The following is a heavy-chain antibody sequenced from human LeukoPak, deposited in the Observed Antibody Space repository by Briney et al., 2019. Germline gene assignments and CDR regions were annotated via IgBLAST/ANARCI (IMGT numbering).Heavy chain of an antibody. D-gene: IGHD6-19*01. CDR3: AKVGSGWYYFDY. V-gene: IGHV3-23*01. CDR1: GFTFSSYA. CDR2: ISGSGGCT. Sequence: PGGSLRLSCAASGFTFSSYAMSWVRQAPGKGLEWVSGISGSGGCTYYADSVKGRFTISRDNSKNTLYLQMNSLRAEDTAVYYCAKVGSGWYYFDYWGQGTLVTVSS. J-gene: IGHJ4*02.